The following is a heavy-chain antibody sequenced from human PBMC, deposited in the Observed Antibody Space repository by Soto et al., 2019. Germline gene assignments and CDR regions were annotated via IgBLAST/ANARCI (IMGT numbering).Heavy chain of an antibody. CDR2: IYYTGST. CDR3: ARRRDYGDYFDF. CDR1: GGSISTCRDY. V-gene: IGHV4-39*01. Sequence: PETLSLTYIVSGGSISTCRDYWGWIRQPPGKGLEWIGNIYYTGSTYYNPSFKCRVSISVDTSKNQFSLKLSFVTAADTAVYYCARRRDYGDYFDFWGQGTLVTVS. J-gene: IGHJ4*02. D-gene: IGHD4-17*01.